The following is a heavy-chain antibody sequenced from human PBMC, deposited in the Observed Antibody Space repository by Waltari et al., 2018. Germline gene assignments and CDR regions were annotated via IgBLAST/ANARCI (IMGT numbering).Heavy chain of an antibody. CDR1: GYTFTSYD. J-gene: IGHJ6*02. CDR3: ARVYSGYDSYYYGMDV. CDR2: INPNSGNT. D-gene: IGHD5-12*01. V-gene: IGHV1-8*03. Sequence: QVQLVQSGAEVKKPGASVKVSCKASGYTFTSYDINWVRQATGQGLEWMGWINPNSGNTGYAQKFQGRVTITRNTSISTAYMELSSLRSEDTAVYYCARVYSGYDSYYYGMDVWGQGTTVTVSS.